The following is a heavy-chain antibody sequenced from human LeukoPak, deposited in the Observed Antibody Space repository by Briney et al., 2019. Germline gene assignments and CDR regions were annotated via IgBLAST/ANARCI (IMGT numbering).Heavy chain of an antibody. CDR1: GFTFSSYG. J-gene: IGHJ5*02. Sequence: GGSLRLSCAASGFTFSSYGMHWVRQAPGKGLEWVAFIRYDGSNKYYADSVKGRFTISRDNSKNTLYLQMNSLRAEDTAVYYCARDPSGYYIWFDPWGQGTLVTVSS. D-gene: IGHD3-22*01. CDR2: IRYDGSNK. V-gene: IGHV3-30*02. CDR3: ARDPSGYYIWFDP.